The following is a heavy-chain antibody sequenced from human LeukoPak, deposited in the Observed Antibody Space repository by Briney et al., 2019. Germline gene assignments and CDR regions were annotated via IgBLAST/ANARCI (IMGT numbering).Heavy chain of an antibody. CDR3: ARNRGGFYDSSGYYYFDY. V-gene: IGHV1-69*05. J-gene: IGHJ4*02. CDR1: GYTFTSYD. Sequence: SVKVSCKASGYTFTSYDINWVRQATGQGLEWMGRIIPIFGTKNYAQKFQGRVTITTDESTSTAYMELSSLRSENTAVYYCARNRGGFYDSSGYYYFDYWGQGTLVTVSS. D-gene: IGHD3-22*01. CDR2: IIPIFGTK.